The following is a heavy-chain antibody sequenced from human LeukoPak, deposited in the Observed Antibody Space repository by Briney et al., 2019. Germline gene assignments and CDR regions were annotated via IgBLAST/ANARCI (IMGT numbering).Heavy chain of an antibody. CDR3: ARDSAHYYDSSGYYYD. Sequence: PGGSLRLSCAGSGFTLNNYWMTWVRQPPGKGLEWVANIKQDGSEKYYVDSVKGRFTISRDNAKNSLYLQMNSLRAEDTAVYYCARDSAHYYDSSGYYYDWGQGTLVTVSS. J-gene: IGHJ4*02. D-gene: IGHD3-22*01. V-gene: IGHV3-7*01. CDR1: GFTLNNYW. CDR2: IKQDGSEK.